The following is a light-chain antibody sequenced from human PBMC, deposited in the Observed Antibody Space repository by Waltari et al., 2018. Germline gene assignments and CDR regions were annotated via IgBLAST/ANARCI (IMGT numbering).Light chain of an antibody. CDR2: GAS. CDR3: QHYVRLPAT. J-gene: IGKJ1*01. V-gene: IGKV3-20*01. Sequence: IVLTQSPGTLSLPPGDRATLSCRASQSVSRSLAWYQQKPGQAPKLLIYGASTRATGIPDRFTGSGSGTDFSLTISSLEPEDFAIYFCQHYVRLPATFGQGTKVEIK. CDR1: QSVSRS.